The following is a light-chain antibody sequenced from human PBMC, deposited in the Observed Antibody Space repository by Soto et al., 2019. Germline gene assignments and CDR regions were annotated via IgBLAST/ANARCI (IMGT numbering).Light chain of an antibody. J-gene: IGKJ1*01. Sequence: DIQMTQSPSTLSGSFGDRVTITCRASQTISSWLAWYQQKPGKAPKLLIYKASTLKSGVPSRFSGSVSGTEGTITISSLKTDDGSTYYCQHSNSYSEAFGQGTKVDIK. CDR1: QTISSW. CDR2: KAS. CDR3: QHSNSYSEA. V-gene: IGKV1-5*03.